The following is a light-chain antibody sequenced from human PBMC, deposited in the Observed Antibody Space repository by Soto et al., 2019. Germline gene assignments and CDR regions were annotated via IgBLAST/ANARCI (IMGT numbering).Light chain of an antibody. CDR3: KQYNNWPRYT. CDR2: GAS. Sequence: EIVMTQSPDTLSVSPGERATLSCRASQSVSSNLAWYQQKPGQAPRLLIYGASTMASGIPARFSGSGSGTEFTLTISSVQSEDFEVYYCKQYNNWPRYTCGQGTKLEIK. CDR1: QSVSSN. J-gene: IGKJ2*01. V-gene: IGKV3-15*01.